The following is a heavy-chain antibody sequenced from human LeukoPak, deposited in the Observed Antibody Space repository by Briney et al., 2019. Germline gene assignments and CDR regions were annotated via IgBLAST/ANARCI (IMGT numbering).Heavy chain of an antibody. CDR3: GRDALVGYFSYYYMDV. D-gene: IGHD2-15*01. J-gene: IGHJ6*03. CDR1: GGSISSHY. V-gene: IGHV4-59*11. Sequence: SETLSLTCTVSGGSISSHYWTWVRQSPVKGLEWMGDISNSGSTSYNPSLKSRVTISIDTSKNQFSLKLSSVTAADTAVYYCGRDALVGYFSYYYMDVWGKGTTVTVSS. CDR2: ISNSGST.